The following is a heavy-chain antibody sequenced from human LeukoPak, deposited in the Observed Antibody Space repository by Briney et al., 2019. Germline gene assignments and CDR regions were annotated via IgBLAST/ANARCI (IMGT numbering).Heavy chain of an antibody. CDR1: GYTFTGYY. J-gene: IGHJ4*02. CDR2: INPNSGGT. V-gene: IGHV1-2*02. CDR3: AGDYGGNSPFDY. Sequence: ASVKVSCKASGYTFTGYYMHWVRQAPGQGLEWMGWINPNSGGTNYAQKFQGRVTMTRDTSISTAYMELSRLRSDDTAVYYCAGDYGGNSPFDYWGQGTLVTVSS. D-gene: IGHD4-23*01.